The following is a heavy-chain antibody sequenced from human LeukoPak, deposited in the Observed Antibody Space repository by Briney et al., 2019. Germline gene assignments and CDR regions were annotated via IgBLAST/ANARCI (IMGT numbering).Heavy chain of an antibody. CDR3: ARDRGSYGSDY. Sequence: GASVKVSCKASGYTFTRYYMHWVRQAPGPGLESMGWINPNSGGTNYTQQFQGRVTMTSDTSISTAYMELSRLRSDDTAVYYCARDRGSYGSDYWGQGTLVTVSS. V-gene: IGHV1-2*02. J-gene: IGHJ4*02. D-gene: IGHD5-18*01. CDR1: GYTFTRYY. CDR2: INPNSGGT.